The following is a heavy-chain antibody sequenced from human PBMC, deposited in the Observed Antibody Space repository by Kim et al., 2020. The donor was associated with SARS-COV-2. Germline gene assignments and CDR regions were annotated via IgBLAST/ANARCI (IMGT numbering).Heavy chain of an antibody. D-gene: IGHD3-16*02. CDR2: IWYDGSNK. CDR3: ARLHYDYVWGSYRYLETSLDY. Sequence: GGSLRLSCAASGFTFSSYGMHWVRQAPGKGLEWVAVIWYDGSNKYYADSVKGRFTISRDNSKNTLYLQMNSLRAEDTAVYYCARLHYDYVWGSYRYLETSLDYWGQGTLVTVSS. CDR1: GFTFSSYG. J-gene: IGHJ4*02. V-gene: IGHV3-33*01.